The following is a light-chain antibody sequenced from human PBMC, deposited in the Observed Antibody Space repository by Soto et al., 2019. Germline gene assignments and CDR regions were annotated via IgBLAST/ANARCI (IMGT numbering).Light chain of an antibody. CDR1: SSNIGKNY. J-gene: IGLJ2*01. Sequence: QSVLTQPPSVSAAPGETVTISCSGSSSNIGKNYVSWYQQFPRTAPRLLIYDDNKRPSGIPDRFSGSKSGTSATLGITGLQTGDEAEYYCAVWDSSLSVVLFGGGTKVTVL. V-gene: IGLV1-51*01. CDR3: AVWDSSLSVVL. CDR2: DDN.